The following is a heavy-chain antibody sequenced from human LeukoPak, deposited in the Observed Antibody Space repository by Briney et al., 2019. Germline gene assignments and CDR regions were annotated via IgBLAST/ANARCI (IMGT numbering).Heavy chain of an antibody. D-gene: IGHD6-19*01. CDR1: GFTFSSYW. V-gene: IGHV3-74*01. CDR3: ARARVPSSGWYTDDWFDP. Sequence: GGSLSLSCAASGFTFSSYWMHWVRQAPGKGLVWVSRINSDGSSTSYADSVKSRFTISRDNAKNTLYLQMNSLRAEDTAVYYCARARVPSSGWYTDDWFDPWGQGTLVTVSS. J-gene: IGHJ5*02. CDR2: INSDGSST.